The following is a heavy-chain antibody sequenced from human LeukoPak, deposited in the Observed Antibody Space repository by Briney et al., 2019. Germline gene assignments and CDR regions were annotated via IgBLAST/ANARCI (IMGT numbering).Heavy chain of an antibody. V-gene: IGHV4-39*01. D-gene: IGHD5-18*01. CDR1: GGSISSSSAY. CDR3: VSPRGFSYGYFDY. Sequence: SETLSLTCTVSGGSISSSSAYWGWIRQPPGKGLEWIGSIYYSKNTYYNPSLKSRVTISADMSKNQFSLTLGSVSATDTAVYYCVSPRGFSYGYFDYWGQGTLVTVSS. CDR2: IYYSKNT. J-gene: IGHJ4*02.